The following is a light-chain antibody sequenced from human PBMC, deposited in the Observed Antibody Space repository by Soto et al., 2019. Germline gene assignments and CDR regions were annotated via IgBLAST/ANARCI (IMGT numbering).Light chain of an antibody. CDR2: KAS. CDR3: QHYDSYPYT. Sequence: DIHMTQSPSTLSASVGDTVTITCRASQDVSQWLAWYQERPGKPPKLLIYKASSLERGVPSRFRGRGSETEFTRTIRDLKTDEFATYYCQHYDSYPYTFGQGTRLEIK. CDR1: QDVSQW. V-gene: IGKV1-5*03. J-gene: IGKJ2*01.